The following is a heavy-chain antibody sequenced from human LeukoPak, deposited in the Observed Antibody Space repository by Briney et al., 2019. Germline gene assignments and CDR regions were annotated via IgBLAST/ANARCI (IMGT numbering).Heavy chain of an antibody. Sequence: ASVKVSCKASGYTSTSYDINWVRQATGQGLEWMGWMNPNSGNTGYAQKFQGRVTITRNTSISTAYMELSSLRSEDTAVYYCAREKTVTEDAFDTWGQGTMATVSS. CDR1: GYTSTSYD. D-gene: IGHD4-17*01. CDR3: AREKTVTEDAFDT. V-gene: IGHV1-8*03. CDR2: MNPNSGNT. J-gene: IGHJ3*02.